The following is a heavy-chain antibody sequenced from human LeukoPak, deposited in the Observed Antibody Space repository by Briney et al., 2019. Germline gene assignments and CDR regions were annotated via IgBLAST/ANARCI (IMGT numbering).Heavy chain of an antibody. V-gene: IGHV3-23*01. CDR2: VGGNGGYT. CDR3: AKTTAGYSSGRYPGWPVDY. J-gene: IGHJ4*02. CDR1: GFPFSSYA. D-gene: IGHD6-19*01. Sequence: GGSLRLSCAASGFPFSSYAMGWVRQAPGKGLEWVSVVGGNGGYTYYADSVKGRFTISRDNPENTVYLQMNSLRADDTAVYYCAKTTAGYSSGRYPGWPVDYWGQGTLVTVSS.